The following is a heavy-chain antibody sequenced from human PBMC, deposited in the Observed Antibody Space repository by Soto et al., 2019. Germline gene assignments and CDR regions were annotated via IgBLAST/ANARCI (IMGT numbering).Heavy chain of an antibody. J-gene: IGHJ6*02. CDR2: IYHSGST. V-gene: IGHV4-30-2*01. Sequence: SETLSLTCAVSGGSISSGGYSWSWIRQPPGKGLEWIGYIYHSGSTYYNPSLKSRVSISVDRSKNQFSLKLSSVTAADTAVYYCARDRRLISAGGLNYYYYYGMDVWGQGTTVTVSS. CDR3: ARDRRLISAGGLNYYYYYGMDV. CDR1: GGSISSGGYS. D-gene: IGHD2-15*01.